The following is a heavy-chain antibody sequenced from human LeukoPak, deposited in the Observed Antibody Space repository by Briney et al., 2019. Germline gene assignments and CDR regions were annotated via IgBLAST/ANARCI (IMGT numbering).Heavy chain of an antibody. J-gene: IGHJ4*02. CDR2: INSDGSST. CDR1: GFTFTSYW. Sequence: QTGGSLRLSCAASGFTFTSYWMHWVRQAPGKGLVWVSRINSDGSSTIYADSVKGRFTISRDNAKNTLYLQMTSLRAEDTAVYYCARGALLYYYDSSGLFDYWGQGTLVTVSS. CDR3: ARGALLYYYDSSGLFDY. D-gene: IGHD3-22*01. V-gene: IGHV3-74*01.